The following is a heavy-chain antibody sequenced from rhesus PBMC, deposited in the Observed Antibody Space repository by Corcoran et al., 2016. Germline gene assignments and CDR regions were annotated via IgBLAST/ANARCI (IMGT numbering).Heavy chain of an antibody. J-gene: IGHJ4*01. D-gene: IGHD2-21*01. CDR3: ASGRFCYGSGCYWVDY. V-gene: IGHV4-80*01. CDR1: GASISSYW. Sequence: QVQLQESGPGLVKPSETLSLTCAVSGASISSYWWNWIRQPPGKGLEGIGEINGNSGRTNNHPTRKMRVPIPKDAAQYQCSLTLISETAAGTAVYCCASGRFCYGSGCYWVDYWGQGVVVTVS. CDR2: INGNSGRT.